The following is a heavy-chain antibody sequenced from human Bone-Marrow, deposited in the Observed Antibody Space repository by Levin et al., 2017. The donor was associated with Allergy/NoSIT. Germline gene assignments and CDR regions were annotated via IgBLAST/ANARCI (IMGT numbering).Heavy chain of an antibody. V-gene: IGHV4-59*01. Sequence: SETLSLTCTVSDASITDYYWTWIRQPPGKGLEWLGHSYYSGSTNYNPSLKSRVTISIDTSKNQFSLKVSSVTAADTAVYYCARRDYGDYFDYWGQGTLVTVSS. D-gene: IGHD4-17*01. J-gene: IGHJ4*02. CDR2: SYYSGST. CDR1: DASITDYY. CDR3: ARRDYGDYFDY.